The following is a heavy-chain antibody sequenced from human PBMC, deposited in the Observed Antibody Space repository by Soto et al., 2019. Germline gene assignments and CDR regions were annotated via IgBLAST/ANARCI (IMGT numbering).Heavy chain of an antibody. CDR1: GFICTNYW. V-gene: IGHV3-74*01. Sequence: EVEVVESGGGLVQPGESLRLSCAASGFICTNYWMHWVRQVPGRGLVWVSGITHDGSGTKYADSVKGRFTISRDNAKNTLYLQINSLRPEDTAVYYCGSVFEYWGRGTLVTVSS. CDR3: GSVFEY. J-gene: IGHJ4*01. CDR2: ITHDGSGT.